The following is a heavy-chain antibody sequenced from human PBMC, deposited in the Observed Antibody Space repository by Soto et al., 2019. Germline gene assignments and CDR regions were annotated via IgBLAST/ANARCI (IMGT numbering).Heavy chain of an antibody. J-gene: IGHJ4*02. CDR1: GDSVSSNSAA. D-gene: IGHD6-19*01. Sequence: SPTLSLTCAISGDSVSSNSAAWNWIRQSPSRGLEWLGRTYYRSKWYNDYAVSVKSRITINPDTSKNQFSLQLNSVTPEDTAVYYCARDLEAYSSGWTGFDYWGQGTLVTVSS. CDR3: ARDLEAYSSGWTGFDY. CDR2: TYYRSKWYN. V-gene: IGHV6-1*01.